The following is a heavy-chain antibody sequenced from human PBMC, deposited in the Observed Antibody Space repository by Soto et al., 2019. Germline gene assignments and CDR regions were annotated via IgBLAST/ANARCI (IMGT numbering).Heavy chain of an antibody. CDR3: ARADTTIVPLAQ. J-gene: IGHJ4*02. Sequence: SETLSLTCTVSGGSISGYFWNWVRQPPGKGLEWIGYMSYTGNTNCNPSLTSRVSISVDTSKNQFSLNLNSVTAADTAVYYCARADTTIVPLAQWGQGTMVTVSS. CDR2: MSYTGNT. V-gene: IGHV4-59*01. D-gene: IGHD3-10*01. CDR1: GGSISGYF.